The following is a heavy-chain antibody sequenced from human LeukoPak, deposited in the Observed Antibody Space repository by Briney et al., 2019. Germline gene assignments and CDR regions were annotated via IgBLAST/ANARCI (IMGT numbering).Heavy chain of an antibody. V-gene: IGHV4-61*02. CDR3: ARQGTAHYAYFDY. J-gene: IGHJ4*02. D-gene: IGHD1-1*01. CDR2: IYTSGST. Sequence: SQTLSLTCTVSGGSISSGSYYWSWIRQPAGKGLEWIGRIYTSGSTNYNPSLKSRVTISVDTSKNQFSLKLSSVTAADTAVYYCARQGTAHYAYFDYWGQGTLVTVSS. CDR1: GGSISSGSYY.